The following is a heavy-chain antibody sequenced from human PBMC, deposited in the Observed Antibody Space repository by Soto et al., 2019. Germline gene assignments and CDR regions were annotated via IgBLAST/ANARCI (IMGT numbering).Heavy chain of an antibody. D-gene: IGHD6-13*01. CDR1: GYTFTSYD. CDR2: MNPNSGNT. CDR3: ARDQGNSSSWPIDF. V-gene: IGHV1-8*01. Sequence: GASVKVSCKASGYTFTSYDINCVRQATGQGFEYLGWMNPNSGNTGYVKKFQGRVTMTRDTSMSTAYIDLRSLRFNDTAVYYCARDQGNSSSWPIDFWGQGTQVTVSS. J-gene: IGHJ4*02.